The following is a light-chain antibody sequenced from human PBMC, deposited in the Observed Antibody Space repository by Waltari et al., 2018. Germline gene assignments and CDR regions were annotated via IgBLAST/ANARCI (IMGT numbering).Light chain of an antibody. CDR3: QEYDNVPRWT. J-gene: IGKJ1*01. CDR1: QNINNH. V-gene: IGKV1-33*01. Sequence: DIQMTQSPSSLSASVGDRVTITCQASQNINNHLNWYQQKPGRAPKVLIYEAVNLVTGVPSRFSGRQSETDFTFTIINLQPEDAATYYCQEYDNVPRWTFGQGTKVEIK. CDR2: EAV.